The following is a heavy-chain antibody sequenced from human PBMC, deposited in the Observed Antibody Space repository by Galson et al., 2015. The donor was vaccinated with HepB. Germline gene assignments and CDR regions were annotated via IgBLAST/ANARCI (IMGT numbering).Heavy chain of an antibody. V-gene: IGHV3-21*01. J-gene: IGHJ4*02. D-gene: IGHD3-16*02. CDR3: ATASRQAFGGVIVQYYFDY. Sequence: SLRLSCAASGFTFSSYSMNWVRQAPGKGLEWVSSISSSSSYIYYADSVKGRFTISRDNAKNSLYLQMNSLRAEDTAVYYCATASRQAFGGVIVQYYFDYWGQGTLVTVSS. CDR2: ISSSSSYI. CDR1: GFTFSSYS.